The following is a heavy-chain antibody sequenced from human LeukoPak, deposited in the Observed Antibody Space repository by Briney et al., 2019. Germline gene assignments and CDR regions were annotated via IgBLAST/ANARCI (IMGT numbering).Heavy chain of an antibody. D-gene: IGHD3-16*02. CDR3: ARDQYDSVWGSHRPYFDY. CDR1: GYTFSSYG. CDR2: ISVYNGNT. J-gene: IGHJ4*02. Sequence: ASVKVSCKASGYTFSSYGISWVRQAPGQGLEGMGWISVYNGNTEYAQKFQGRVIMTTDTFTSTAYMELRSLRSDDTAVYYCARDQYDSVWGSHRPYFDYWGQGTLVTVSS. V-gene: IGHV1-18*01.